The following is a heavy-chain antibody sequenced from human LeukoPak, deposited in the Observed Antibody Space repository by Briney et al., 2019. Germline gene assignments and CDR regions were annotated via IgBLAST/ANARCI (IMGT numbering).Heavy chain of an antibody. J-gene: IGHJ4*02. V-gene: IGHV3-23*01. CDR1: GFTFSSYA. Sequence: PGGSLRLSCAASGFTFSSYAMSWVRQAPGKGLEWVSAISGSGGSTYYADSVKGRFTISRDNSKNTLYLQMNSLRAEDTAVYYCAKDYGSSGYYYDSYFDYWGQGTLVTVSS. CDR2: ISGSGGST. D-gene: IGHD3-22*01. CDR3: AKDYGSSGYYYDSYFDY.